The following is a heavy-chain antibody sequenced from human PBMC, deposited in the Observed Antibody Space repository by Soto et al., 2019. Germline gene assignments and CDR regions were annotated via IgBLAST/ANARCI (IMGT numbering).Heavy chain of an antibody. CDR3: ARDLAKGGGSAGFDY. D-gene: IGHD1-26*01. CDR1: GYTFTVYY. Sequence: GASVNVSCKASGYTFTVYYIHWVRQASGQGLEWMGWINPKSGGTMYPQKFQGRVTMTWDTSISTAYMALTRLRSDDTAVYYCARDLAKGGGSAGFDYWGQGTLVTVSS. J-gene: IGHJ4*02. V-gene: IGHV1-2*02. CDR2: INPKSGGT.